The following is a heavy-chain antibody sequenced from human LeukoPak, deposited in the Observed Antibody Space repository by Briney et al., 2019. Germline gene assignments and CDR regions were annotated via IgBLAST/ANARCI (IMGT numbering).Heavy chain of an antibody. CDR1: GGSISSYY. V-gene: IGHV4-59*08. J-gene: IGHJ4*02. CDR3: ARQAVAVDY. Sequence: SETLSLTCTVSGGSISSYYWSWIRQPPGKGLEWIGYIYYSGSTNYNPSLKSRVTISVDTSKNKFSLKLSSVTAADTAVYYCARQAVAVDYWGQGTLVTVSS. D-gene: IGHD6-19*01. CDR2: IYYSGST.